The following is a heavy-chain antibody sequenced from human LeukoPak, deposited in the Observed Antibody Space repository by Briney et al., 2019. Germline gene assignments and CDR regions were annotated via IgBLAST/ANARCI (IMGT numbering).Heavy chain of an antibody. CDR2: INSDGSST. Sequence: GGSLRLSCAASGFTFSSYWMHWVRQAPGKGLVWVSRINSDGSSTSYADSVKGRFTISRDNAKNTPYLQMNSLRAEDTAVYYCAREALWFGESLDAFDIWGQGTMVTVSS. V-gene: IGHV3-74*01. CDR1: GFTFSSYW. CDR3: AREALWFGESLDAFDI. J-gene: IGHJ3*02. D-gene: IGHD3-10*01.